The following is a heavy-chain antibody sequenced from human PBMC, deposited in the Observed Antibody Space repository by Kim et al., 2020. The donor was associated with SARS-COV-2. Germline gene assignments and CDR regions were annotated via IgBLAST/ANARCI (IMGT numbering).Heavy chain of an antibody. J-gene: IGHJ4*02. CDR3: ARVGNSGYDRRIDY. D-gene: IGHD5-12*01. Sequence: QRSQGRVTITRDTSASAAYMELSSLRSEDTAVYYCARVGNSGYDRRIDYWGQGTLVTVSS. V-gene: IGHV1-3*01.